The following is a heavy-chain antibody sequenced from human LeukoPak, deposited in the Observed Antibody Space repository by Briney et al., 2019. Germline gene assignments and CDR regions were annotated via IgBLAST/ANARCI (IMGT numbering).Heavy chain of an antibody. CDR2: ISNNGGYT. CDR3: AKQLGYCSDGSCYFPY. V-gene: IGHV3-23*01. J-gene: IGHJ4*02. CDR1: GFTFSTYG. Sequence: GGSLRLSCAASGFTFSTYGMSWIRQAPGKGLEWVSAISNNGGYTYYADSVQGRFTISRDNSKSTLCLQMNSLRAEDTAVYYCAKQLGYCSDGSCYFPYWGQGTLVTVSS. D-gene: IGHD2-15*01.